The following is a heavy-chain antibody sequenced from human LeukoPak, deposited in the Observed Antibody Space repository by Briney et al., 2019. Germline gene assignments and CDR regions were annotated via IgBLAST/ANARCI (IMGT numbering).Heavy chain of an antibody. CDR3: AATIRRDYGDTNLDY. J-gene: IGHJ4*02. CDR2: MHNGVHT. CDR1: GDSINNYF. Sequence: SQTLSLTCTVPGDSINNYFWSWIRQPPGKGLEWIGYMHNGVHTNYNPSLKSRVTISGDTSKNQLSLKLTSVTAADTAVYYCAATIRRDYGDTNLDYWGQGTLVTVCS. V-gene: IGHV4-59*01. D-gene: IGHD4/OR15-4a*01.